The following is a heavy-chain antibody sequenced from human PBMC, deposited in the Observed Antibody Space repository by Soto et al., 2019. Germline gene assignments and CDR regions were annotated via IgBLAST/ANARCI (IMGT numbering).Heavy chain of an antibody. CDR3: ANSYGDYSEDYYYYGMDV. Sequence: GGSLRLSCAASGFTFSSYAMSWVRQAPGKGLEWVSAISGSGGSTYYADSVKGRFTISRDNSKNTLYLQMNSLRAEDTAVYYCANSYGDYSEDYYYYGMDVWGQGTTVTVSS. CDR1: GFTFSSYA. D-gene: IGHD4-17*01. V-gene: IGHV3-23*01. CDR2: ISGSGGST. J-gene: IGHJ6*02.